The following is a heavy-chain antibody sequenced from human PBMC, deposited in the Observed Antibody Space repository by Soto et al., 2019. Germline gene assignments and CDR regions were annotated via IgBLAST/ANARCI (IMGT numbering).Heavy chain of an antibody. CDR1: RGSISRGTNY. Sequence: SETLSLTCTVSRGSISRGTNYWSWIRQPPGKGLEWIANIYYSGSTFYNPSLTSRVFISVDTSKNKFSLRLTSVTAADTAVYYCARSHYTYGLLIDYWGPGIMVTVSS. CDR3: ARSHYTYGLLIDY. CDR2: IYYSGST. V-gene: IGHV4-39*01. J-gene: IGHJ4*02. D-gene: IGHD2-8*01.